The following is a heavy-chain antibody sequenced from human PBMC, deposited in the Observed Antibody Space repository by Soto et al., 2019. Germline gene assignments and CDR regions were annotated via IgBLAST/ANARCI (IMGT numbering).Heavy chain of an antibody. CDR3: AVSLVRGTISDENLFDP. Sequence: DVQLVESGGGLVQPGGSLRLSCAASGFIFSSYWMSWVRQAPGMGLEWVANIKQDGSEKYYMDSVKGRFTISRDNAKNSLYLQMNSLRAEDMAIYYCAVSLVRGTISDENLFDPWGQGILVTVSS. D-gene: IGHD3-10*01. V-gene: IGHV3-7*01. CDR1: GFIFSSYW. CDR2: IKQDGSEK. J-gene: IGHJ5*02.